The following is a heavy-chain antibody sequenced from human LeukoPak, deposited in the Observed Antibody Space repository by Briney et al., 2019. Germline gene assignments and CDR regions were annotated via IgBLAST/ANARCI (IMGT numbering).Heavy chain of an antibody. J-gene: IGHJ4*02. CDR2: IYYSGST. D-gene: IGHD1/OR15-1a*01. Sequence: PSETLSLTCTVSGGSISSYYWSWIRQPPGKGLEWIGYIYYSGSTNYNPSLKSRVTISVDTSKNQFSLKLSSVTAADTAVYYCARQRGNWNTYYFDYWGQGTLVTVSS. V-gene: IGHV4-59*08. CDR3: ARQRGNWNTYYFDY. CDR1: GGSISSYY.